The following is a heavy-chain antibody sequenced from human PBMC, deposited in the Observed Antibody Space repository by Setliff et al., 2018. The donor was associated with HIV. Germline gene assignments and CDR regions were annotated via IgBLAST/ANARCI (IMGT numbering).Heavy chain of an antibody. Sequence: SVKVSCKASGGTFSSYGISWVRQAPGQGLEWMGGITPISGTANYAQKFQGRVTIAADEFTSTAYMELSSLRSEDTAVYYCVRGGQYYRSTYYYYYMDVWGKGTTVTVLL. CDR1: GGTFSSYG. V-gene: IGHV1-69*13. CDR3: VRGGQYYRSTYYYYYMDV. J-gene: IGHJ6*03. D-gene: IGHD3-16*02. CDR2: ITPISGTA.